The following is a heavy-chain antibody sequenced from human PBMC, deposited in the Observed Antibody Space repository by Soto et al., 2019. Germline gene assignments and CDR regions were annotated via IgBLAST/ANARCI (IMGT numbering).Heavy chain of an antibody. CDR2: ISYSGST. CDR3: ARVVQLWYHCDY. CDR1: GGSISSGGYY. D-gene: IGHD5-18*01. J-gene: IGHJ4*02. V-gene: IGHV4-31*03. Sequence: QVQLQESGPGLVKPSQTLSLTCTVSGGSISSGGYYWSWIRQHPGKGLEWIGHISYSGSTYYNPSLKSRVSISVDTSKNQFSLKLSSVTAADTAVYYCARVVQLWYHCDYWGQGTLVTVSS.